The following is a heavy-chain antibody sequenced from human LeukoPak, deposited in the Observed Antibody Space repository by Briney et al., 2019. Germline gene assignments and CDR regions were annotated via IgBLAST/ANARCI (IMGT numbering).Heavy chain of an antibody. D-gene: IGHD6-13*01. V-gene: IGHV3-23*01. Sequence: GGSLRLSCAASEFTFSSYAMSWVRQAPGKGLEWVSGISVSGDSTYYPDSVKGRFTISRDNSKNTLYLQMNSLRAEDTAVYYCAKSGVSSIAAAGPLDYWGQGTLVTVSS. CDR1: EFTFSSYA. J-gene: IGHJ4*02. CDR3: AKSGVSSIAAAGPLDY. CDR2: ISVSGDST.